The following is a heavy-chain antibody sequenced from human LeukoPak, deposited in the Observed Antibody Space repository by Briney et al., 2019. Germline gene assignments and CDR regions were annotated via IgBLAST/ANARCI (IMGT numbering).Heavy chain of an antibody. CDR2: ISSSGSTI. J-gene: IGHJ4*02. CDR3: ASLSSAYD. D-gene: IGHD3-22*01. V-gene: IGHV3-48*02. CDR1: GFTFSTYS. Sequence: GGSLRLSCAASGFTFSTYSMNWVRQAPGKGLEWVSYISSSGSTIHYADSVQGRFTISRDNAKKSLYLQMNSLRDEDTAVYYCASLSSAYDWGQGTLVTVSS.